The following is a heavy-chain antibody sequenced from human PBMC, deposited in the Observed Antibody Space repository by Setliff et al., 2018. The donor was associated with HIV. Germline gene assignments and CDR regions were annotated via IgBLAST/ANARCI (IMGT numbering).Heavy chain of an antibody. D-gene: IGHD3-16*01. CDR3: ARVPWGGRGEYYYYYMDV. V-gene: IGHV4-34*01. Sequence: SETLSLTCAVYGGSFSGYYWSWIRQPPGKGLEWIGEINHSGSTNYNPSLQSRVTISVDTSKNRFSLKLSSVTAADTAVYYCARVPWGGRGEYYYYYMDVWGKGTTVTVTS. CDR2: INHSGST. J-gene: IGHJ6*03. CDR1: GGSFSGYY.